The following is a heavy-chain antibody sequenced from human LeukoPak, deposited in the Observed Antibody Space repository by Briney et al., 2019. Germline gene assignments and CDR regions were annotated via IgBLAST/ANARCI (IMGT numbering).Heavy chain of an antibody. D-gene: IGHD2-15*01. CDR2: IYYSGGT. V-gene: IGHV4-59*12. CDR1: GGSINYYY. J-gene: IGHJ4*02. CDR3: ARGRWYQTPYYFDY. Sequence: PSETLSLTCTVSGGSINYYYWMWIRQPPGKGLEWIGYIYYSGGTHYNPSLKSRVTISVDTSKNQFSLKLSSVTAADTAVYYCARGRWYQTPYYFDYWGQGTLVTVSS.